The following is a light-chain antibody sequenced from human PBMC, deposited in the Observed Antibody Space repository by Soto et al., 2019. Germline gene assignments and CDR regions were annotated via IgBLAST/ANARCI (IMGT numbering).Light chain of an antibody. CDR3: CSYAGSSTYV. J-gene: IGLJ1*01. V-gene: IGLV2-23*01. CDR1: SSDVGSYNL. Sequence: QSVLTQPASVSGSPGQSITISCTGTSSDVGSYNLVSWYQQHPGKAPKVMIYEGSKRPSGVSNRFSGSKSDNTASLTISGLQAGDEADYYCCSYAGSSTYVFGSGTKVTVL. CDR2: EGS.